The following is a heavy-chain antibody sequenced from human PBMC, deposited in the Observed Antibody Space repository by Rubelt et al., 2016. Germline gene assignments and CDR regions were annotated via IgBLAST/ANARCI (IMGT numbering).Heavy chain of an antibody. J-gene: IGHJ5*02. Sequence: AMHWVRQAPGKGLEWVAVIWYDGSNKYYADSVKGRFTISRDNSKNTLYLQMNSLRAEDTAVYYCAREKGQWLVHYWFDPWGQGTLVTVSS. CDR3: AREKGQWLVHYWFDP. V-gene: IGHV3-33*01. CDR1: A. CDR2: IWYDGSNK. D-gene: IGHD6-19*01.